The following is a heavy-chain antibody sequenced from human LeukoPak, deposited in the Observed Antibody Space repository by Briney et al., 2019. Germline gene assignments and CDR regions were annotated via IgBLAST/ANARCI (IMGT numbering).Heavy chain of an antibody. D-gene: IGHD3-22*01. CDR1: GYTFTSYG. Sequence: ASVKVSCKASGYTFTSYGISWVRQAPGQGLEWMGWINTNTGNATYAQGFTGRFVFSLDTSVSTAYLQISSLKAEDTAVYYCHFQYDSSGYYNDYWGQGTLVTVSS. V-gene: IGHV7-4-1*02. CDR3: HFQYDSSGYYNDY. J-gene: IGHJ4*02. CDR2: INTNTGNA.